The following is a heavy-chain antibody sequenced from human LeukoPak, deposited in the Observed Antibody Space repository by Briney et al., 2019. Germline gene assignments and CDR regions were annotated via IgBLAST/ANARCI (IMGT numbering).Heavy chain of an antibody. J-gene: IGHJ4*02. D-gene: IGHD3-3*01. V-gene: IGHV3-23*01. CDR2: ISGSGGST. CDR1: GLTFSSYA. CDR3: AKYWGPGGQYYDFWSAYYYFDY. Sequence: GGSLRLSCAASGLTFSSYAMSWVRQAPGKGLEWVSAISGSGGSTYYADSVKGRFTISRDNSKNTLHLQMNSLRAEDTAVYYCAKYWGPGGQYYDFWSAYYYFDYWGQGTLVTVSS.